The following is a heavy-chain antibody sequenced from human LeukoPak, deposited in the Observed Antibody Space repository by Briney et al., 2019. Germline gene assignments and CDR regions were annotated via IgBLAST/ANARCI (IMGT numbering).Heavy chain of an antibody. CDR2: ISAYNGNT. CDR1: GYTFTIYG. Sequence: ASVTVSCAASGYTFTIYGISWVRQAPGQGLEWMGWISAYNGNTNYAQKLQGRVTMTTDTSTSTAYMEPRSLRSDDTAVYFCARDLGIQLGGSDYWGQGTLVTVSS. J-gene: IGHJ4*02. D-gene: IGHD5-18*01. CDR3: ARDLGIQLGGSDY. V-gene: IGHV1-18*01.